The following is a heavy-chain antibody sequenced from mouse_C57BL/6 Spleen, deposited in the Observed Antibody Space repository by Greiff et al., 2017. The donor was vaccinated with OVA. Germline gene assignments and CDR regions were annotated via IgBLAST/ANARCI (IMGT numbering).Heavy chain of an antibody. V-gene: IGHV14-1*01. J-gene: IGHJ4*01. CDR2: IDPEDGDT. CDR3: ATYRHDAMDY. D-gene: IGHD2-14*01. CDR1: GFNIKDYY. Sequence: EVQLQQSGAELVRPGASVKLSCTASGFNIKDYYMHWVKQRPEQGLEWIGRIDPEDGDTEYAPKFQGKATMTADTPSNTAYLQLSSLTSEDTAVYYCATYRHDAMDYWGQGTSVTVSS.